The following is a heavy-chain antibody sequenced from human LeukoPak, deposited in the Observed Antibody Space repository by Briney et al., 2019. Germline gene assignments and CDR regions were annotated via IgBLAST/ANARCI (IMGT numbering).Heavy chain of an antibody. Sequence: GASVKVSCKASGYTFTSYGISWMRQAPGQGLEWMGWISFHNGNTNYAQKFHGRLTMTTDTSTSTAYMELRSLRSDDTGVYYCARDVPGSIGTTARFDPWGQGTLVTVSS. D-gene: IGHD1-1*01. CDR2: ISFHNGNT. V-gene: IGHV1-18*01. CDR3: ARDVPGSIGTTARFDP. CDR1: GYTFTSYG. J-gene: IGHJ5*02.